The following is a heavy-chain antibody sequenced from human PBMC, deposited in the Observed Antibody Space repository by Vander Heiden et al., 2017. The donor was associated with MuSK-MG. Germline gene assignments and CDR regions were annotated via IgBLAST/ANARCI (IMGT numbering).Heavy chain of an antibody. J-gene: IGHJ4*01. CDR1: GFTFSSYA. CDR2: ISYDGRKK. Sequence: QVQLVESGGGVVQPGRSLRLSCAASGFTFSSYAMHWVRQAPGKGLEWVAVISYDGRKKDDADSVKGRFTISRDNSKNTLYLKMKRLRAEDTAVYDCPRAPEGPFDYWGHGTMITDYS. V-gene: IGHV3-30*04. CDR3: PRAPEGPFDY.